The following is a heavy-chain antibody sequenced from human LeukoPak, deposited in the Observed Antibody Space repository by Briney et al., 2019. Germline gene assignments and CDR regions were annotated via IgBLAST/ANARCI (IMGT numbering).Heavy chain of an antibody. J-gene: IGHJ6*04. V-gene: IGHV4-31*03. D-gene: IGHD3-3*01. CDR2: IYYSGST. Sequence: SQTLSLTCTDSGGSISSGGYYWSWIRQHPGKGLEWIGYIYYSGSTYYNPSLKSRVTISVDTSKNQFSLKLSSVTAADTAVYYCARGAITIRPVDAWGKGTTVTVSS. CDR1: GGSISSGGYY. CDR3: ARGAITIRPVDA.